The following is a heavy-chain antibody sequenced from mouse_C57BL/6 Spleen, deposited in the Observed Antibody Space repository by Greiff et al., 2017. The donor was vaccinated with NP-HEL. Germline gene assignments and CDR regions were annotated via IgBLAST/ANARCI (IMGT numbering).Heavy chain of an antibody. Sequence: EVKVVESGGGLVKPGGSLKLSCAASGFTFSSYAMSWVRQTPEKRLEWVATISDGGSYTYYPDNVKGRFTISRDNAKNNLYLQMSHLKSEDTAMYYCARDYGSSPWFAYWGQGTLVTVSA. V-gene: IGHV5-4*01. D-gene: IGHD1-1*01. J-gene: IGHJ3*01. CDR2: ISDGGSYT. CDR3: ARDYGSSPWFAY. CDR1: GFTFSSYA.